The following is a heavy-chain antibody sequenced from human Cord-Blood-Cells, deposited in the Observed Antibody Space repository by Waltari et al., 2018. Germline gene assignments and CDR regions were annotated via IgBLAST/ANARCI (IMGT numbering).Heavy chain of an antibody. Sequence: QVQLQPWGAGPLTPSETLSLTCSGIGESFSGYYGSWILQPPGTGLEWIGEINHSGSTNYNPSLKSRVTISVDTSKNQFSLKLSSVTAADTAVYYCARLGMGGDYWGQGTLVTVSS. V-gene: IGHV4-34*01. J-gene: IGHJ4*02. CDR3: ARLGMGGDY. D-gene: IGHD7-27*01. CDR1: GESFSGYY. CDR2: INHSGST.